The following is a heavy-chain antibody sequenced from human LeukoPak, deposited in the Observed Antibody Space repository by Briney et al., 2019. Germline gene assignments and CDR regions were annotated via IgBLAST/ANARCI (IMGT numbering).Heavy chain of an antibody. Sequence: GASVKVSCKASGYTFTSYGISWVRQAPGHGLEWMGWISAYNGNTNYAQKLQGRVTMTTDTSTSTAYMELRSLRSDDTAVYYCARGGYCSGGSCYSGGAFDIWGQGTMVTVSS. CDR2: ISAYNGNT. CDR1: GYTFTSYG. CDR3: ARGGYCSGGSCYSGGAFDI. D-gene: IGHD2-15*01. V-gene: IGHV1-18*01. J-gene: IGHJ3*02.